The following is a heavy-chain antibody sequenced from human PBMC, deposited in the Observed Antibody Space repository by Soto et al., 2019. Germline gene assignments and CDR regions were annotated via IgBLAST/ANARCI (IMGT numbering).Heavy chain of an antibody. D-gene: IGHD2-2*01. V-gene: IGHV3-7*03. CDR3: ARGHTTSPNWFDP. J-gene: IGHJ5*02. CDR2: IKQDGSEK. Sequence: PVGSLRLSCAASGFTFSSYWMSWVRQAPGKGLEWVANIKQDGSEKFYVDSVKGRFTISKDNAKNSVYLQMNSLRAGDTAVYYCARGHTTSPNWFDPWGQGTLVTVSS. CDR1: GFTFSSYW.